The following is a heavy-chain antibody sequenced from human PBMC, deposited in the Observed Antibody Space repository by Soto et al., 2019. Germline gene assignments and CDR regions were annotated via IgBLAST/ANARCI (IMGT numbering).Heavy chain of an antibody. V-gene: IGHV5-51*01. CDR3: ARSRWLFHPTRSYYYYGMDV. D-gene: IGHD3-9*01. CDR2: IYPGDSDT. Sequence: PGESLKISCKGSGYSFTSYWIGWVRQMPGKGLEWMGIIYPGDSDTRYSPSFQGQVTISADKSISTAYLQWSSLKASDTAMYYCARSRWLFHPTRSYYYYGMDVPGQGTTVTLPS. J-gene: IGHJ6*02. CDR1: GYSFTSYW.